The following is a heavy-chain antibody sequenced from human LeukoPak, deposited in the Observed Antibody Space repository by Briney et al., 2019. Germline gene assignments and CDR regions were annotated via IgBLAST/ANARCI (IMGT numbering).Heavy chain of an antibody. V-gene: IGHV5-51*01. D-gene: IGHD2-15*01. Sequence: GESLKISCKGSGYSFTSYWIGWGRQLPGKGLEWMGIIYPGDSDTRYSPSFQGQVTISADKSISTAYLQWSSLKASDTAMYYCARPGLGYCSGGSCYFDYWGQGTLVTVSS. CDR1: GYSFTSYW. J-gene: IGHJ4*02. CDR2: IYPGDSDT. CDR3: ARPGLGYCSGGSCYFDY.